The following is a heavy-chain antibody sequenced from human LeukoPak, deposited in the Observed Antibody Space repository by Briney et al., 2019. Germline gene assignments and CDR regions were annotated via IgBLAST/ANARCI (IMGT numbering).Heavy chain of an antibody. D-gene: IGHD5-24*01. Sequence: PGGSLRLSCAASGFTFSSYAMHWVRQAPGKGLEWVAVIWYDGSNKYYADSVKGRSTISRDNSKNTLYLQMNSLRAEDTAVYYCARERDGYFDYWGQGTLVTVSS. V-gene: IGHV3-33*08. CDR3: ARERDGYFDY. CDR1: GFTFSSYA. J-gene: IGHJ4*02. CDR2: IWYDGSNK.